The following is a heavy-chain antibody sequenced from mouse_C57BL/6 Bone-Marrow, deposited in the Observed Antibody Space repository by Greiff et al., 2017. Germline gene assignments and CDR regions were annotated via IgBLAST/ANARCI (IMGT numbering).Heavy chain of an antibody. Sequence: VQLQQPGAELVKPGASVKLSCKASGYSFTSYWMHWVKQRPGRDLEWIGRIDPNSGGTKYNEKFKSKATLTVDTPTSTAYMQLSSLTSEVSSVYYCAHGNYFYWYFAVWGTGTTVTVSS. D-gene: IGHD2-1*01. CDR3: AHGNYFYWYFAV. CDR1: GYSFTSYW. V-gene: IGHV1-72*01. CDR2: IDPNSGGT. J-gene: IGHJ1*03.